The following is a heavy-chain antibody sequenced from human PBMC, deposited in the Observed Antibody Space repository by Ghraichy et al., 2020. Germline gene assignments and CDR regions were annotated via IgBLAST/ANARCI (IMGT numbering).Heavy chain of an antibody. CDR2: ISYDGSNK. CDR3: AKTASESGYAPSDF. J-gene: IGHJ4*02. D-gene: IGHD5-12*01. V-gene: IGHV3-30*18. CDR1: GFPFSSYG. Sequence: GESLNISCAASGFPFSSYGMYWVRQAPGKGLEWVALISYDGSNKYYTDSVKGRFTISRDNSKNTLFLQMNSLRDEDTAVYYCAKTASESGYAPSDFWGQGTLVTVS.